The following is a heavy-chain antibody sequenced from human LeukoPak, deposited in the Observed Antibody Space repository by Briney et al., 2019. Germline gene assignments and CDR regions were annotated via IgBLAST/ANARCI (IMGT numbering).Heavy chain of an antibody. V-gene: IGHV1-2*02. D-gene: IGHD4-23*01. Sequence: GASVTVSYKASGYSFNDYYLHWVRQAPGQGLEWMGWISPNSGGTNYAQNFQGRVTMTRDTSITTAYMELSGLTSDDTALYYCARNYGGTSKYFDYWGQGTLVTVSS. CDR3: ARNYGGTSKYFDY. CDR2: ISPNSGGT. J-gene: IGHJ4*02. CDR1: GYSFNDYY.